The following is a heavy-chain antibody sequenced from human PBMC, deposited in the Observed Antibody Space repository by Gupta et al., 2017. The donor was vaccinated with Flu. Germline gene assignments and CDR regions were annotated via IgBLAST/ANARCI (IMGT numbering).Heavy chain of an antibody. CDR1: GNSFTHYL. J-gene: IGHJ6*02. CDR3: ARVYYDFWSGPFDYYYGMDV. Sequence: EVQLVQSGAEVKKPGGFLRNPCKGSGNSFTHYLVTWVRQVPGKGLEWMGRIDPSDSYTNYSPSFQGHVTISADKSISTAYLQWSSLKASDTAMYYCARVYYDFWSGPFDYYYGMDVWGQGTTVTVSS. CDR2: IDPSDSYT. V-gene: IGHV5-10-1*01. D-gene: IGHD3-3*01.